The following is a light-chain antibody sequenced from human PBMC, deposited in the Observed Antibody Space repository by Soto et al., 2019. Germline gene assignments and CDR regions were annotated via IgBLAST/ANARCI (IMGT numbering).Light chain of an antibody. CDR3: KQYNSYSMYT. J-gene: IGKJ2*01. CDR1: PSISSR. CDR2: KAS. Sequence: DIQMTQSPSTLSASVGDRVTITCRASPSISSRLAWYQQKPGKAPKLLIYKASSFESGVPSRFSGSGSGTEFTLTISSLQPDDFATYYCKQYNSYSMYTFGQGTKLEIK. V-gene: IGKV1-5*03.